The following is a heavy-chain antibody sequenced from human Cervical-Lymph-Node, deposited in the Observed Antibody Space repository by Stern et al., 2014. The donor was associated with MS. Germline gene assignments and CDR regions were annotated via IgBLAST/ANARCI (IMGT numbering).Heavy chain of an antibody. V-gene: IGHV3-11*01. CDR3: ARGGRGTSYFWQY. Sequence: QMQLVQSGGGLVKPGGSLRLSCAASGVSFSPYYMTWIRQAPGKGPEWVAHISRSGSTMQYGDSVKGRFTISRDNAKNLMYLLMDSLRADDTAVYYCARGGRGTSYFWQYWGQGTLVTVSS. CDR1: GVSFSPYY. CDR2: ISRSGSTM. D-gene: IGHD1-26*01. J-gene: IGHJ4*02.